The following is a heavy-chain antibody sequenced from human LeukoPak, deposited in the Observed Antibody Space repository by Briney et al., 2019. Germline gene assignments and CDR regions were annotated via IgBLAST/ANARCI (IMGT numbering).Heavy chain of an antibody. D-gene: IGHD4-17*01. Sequence: GESLQISSKGSADSFTTSWIAWVRPMPGKGLEWMGIIYPADSDSRYSPSFQGQVTFSADKSITTAFLQWSSLKASDTAIYYCAAPFGPFTVHGRAFDMWGQGTLVTVSS. CDR1: ADSFTTSW. V-gene: IGHV5-51*01. CDR2: IYPADSDS. J-gene: IGHJ3*02. CDR3: AAPFGPFTVHGRAFDM.